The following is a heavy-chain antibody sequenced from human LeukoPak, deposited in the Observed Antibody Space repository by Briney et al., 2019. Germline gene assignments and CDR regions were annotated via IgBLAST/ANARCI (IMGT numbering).Heavy chain of an antibody. CDR1: GFTFSSSS. Sequence: PGGSLRLSCAASGFTFSSSSMNWVRQAPGKGLEWVSSISSSSSYIYYADSVKGRFTISRDNAKNSLYLQMNSLRAEDTAVYYCARDSTFGLGAAMEPDLFDYWGQGTLVTVSS. CDR3: ARDSTFGLGAAMEPDLFDY. CDR2: ISSSSSYI. J-gene: IGHJ4*02. D-gene: IGHD5-18*01. V-gene: IGHV3-21*01.